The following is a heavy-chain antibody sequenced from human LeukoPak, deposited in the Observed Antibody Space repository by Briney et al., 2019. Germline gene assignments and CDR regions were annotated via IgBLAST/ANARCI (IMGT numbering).Heavy chain of an antibody. CDR3: ASVDRQDGIHSWFDP. Sequence: ASVKVSRKGSVYTLTRYGISAVRQAPGQGLEWMGWTSAYNSNTNYAQKRQDTVTTTTDTSTSTAYMELRSLRSDDTAVYYCASVDRQDGIHSWFDPWGQGSQVTVSS. V-gene: IGHV1-18*01. D-gene: IGHD5-24*01. CDR1: VYTLTRYG. CDR2: TSAYNSNT. J-gene: IGHJ5*02.